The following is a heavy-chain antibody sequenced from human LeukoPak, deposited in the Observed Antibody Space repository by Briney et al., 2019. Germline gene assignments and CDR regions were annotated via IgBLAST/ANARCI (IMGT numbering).Heavy chain of an antibody. D-gene: IGHD3-22*01. J-gene: IGHJ4*02. Sequence: SETLSLTCAVYGGSFSGYYWSWIRQPPGKGLEWIGEINHSGSTNYNPSLKSRVTISVDTSKNQFSLKLSSVTAADTAVYYCARGHDPNSSGLKDFHYWGQGTLVTVSS. V-gene: IGHV4-34*01. CDR2: INHSGST. CDR1: GGSFSGYY. CDR3: ARGHDPNSSGLKDFHY.